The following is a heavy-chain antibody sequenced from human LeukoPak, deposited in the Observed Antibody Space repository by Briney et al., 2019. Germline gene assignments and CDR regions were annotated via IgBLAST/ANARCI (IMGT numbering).Heavy chain of an antibody. CDR1: GFIFSDYY. CDR3: ARGITGRRAFDY. V-gene: IGHV3-11*01. CDR2: ISSSSTTI. J-gene: IGHJ4*02. D-gene: IGHD1-20*01. Sequence: GGSLRLSCVASGFIFSDYYMSWIRQAPGKGLEWVSYISSSSTTIYYVDSVKGRFTITRDNAKNSLYLHMNSLRAEDTAVYYCARGITGRRAFDYWGQGTLVTVSS.